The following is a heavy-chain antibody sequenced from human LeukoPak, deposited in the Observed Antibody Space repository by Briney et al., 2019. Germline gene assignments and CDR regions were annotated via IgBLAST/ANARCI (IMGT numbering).Heavy chain of an antibody. J-gene: IGHJ6*03. CDR2: ISPSGAST. CDR3: ARGDGSSPVGYYYYMDV. Sequence: ASVKVSGKSFGYTCTSNYMHWVRQAPGQGPEWMGVISPSGASTTYAQTFQGRVTLTRDMSTSTAYMELSSPRSEDTAVYYCARGDGSSPVGYYYYMDVWGKGTTVTISS. V-gene: IGHV1-46*01. CDR1: GYTCTSNY. D-gene: IGHD6-13*01.